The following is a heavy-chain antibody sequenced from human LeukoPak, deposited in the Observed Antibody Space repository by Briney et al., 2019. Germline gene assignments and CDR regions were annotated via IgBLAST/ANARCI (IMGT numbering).Heavy chain of an antibody. CDR1: GFTFSNYA. Sequence: GGSLRLSCAASGFTFSNYAMNWVRQAPGKGLEWISGISGSGGSTYYADSVKGRFTISRDNSKNTLYLQMNSLRAEDTAVYYCARDTMIVVVLTTFDYWGQGTLVTVSS. D-gene: IGHD3-22*01. CDR3: ARDTMIVVVLTTFDY. V-gene: IGHV3-23*01. CDR2: ISGSGGST. J-gene: IGHJ4*02.